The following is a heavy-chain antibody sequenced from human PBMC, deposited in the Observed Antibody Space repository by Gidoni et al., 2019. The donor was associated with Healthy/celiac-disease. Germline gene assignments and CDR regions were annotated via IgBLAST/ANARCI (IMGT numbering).Heavy chain of an antibody. D-gene: IGHD3-10*01. V-gene: IGHV1-69*04. J-gene: IGHJ4*02. CDR2: IIPILGIA. Sequence: QVQLVQSGAEVKKPGSSVKVSCKASGGTFSSYAISWVRQAPGQGLEWMGRIIPILGIANYAQKFQGRVTMTADKSTSTAYMELSSLRSEDTAVYYCARAAGFGELIGIDYWGQGTLVTVSS. CDR1: GGTFSSYA. CDR3: ARAAGFGELIGIDY.